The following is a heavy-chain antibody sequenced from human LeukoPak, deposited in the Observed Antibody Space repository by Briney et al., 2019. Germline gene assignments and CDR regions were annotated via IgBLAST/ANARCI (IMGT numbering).Heavy chain of an antibody. CDR2: INPNSGGT. Sequence: ASVKVPCKASGYTFTGYYMHWVRQAPGQGLEWMGWINPNSGGTNYAQKFQGRVTMTRDTSISTAYMELSRLRSDDTAVYYCARAGIVGATYQWFDPWGQGTLVTVSS. J-gene: IGHJ5*02. V-gene: IGHV1-2*02. D-gene: IGHD1-26*01. CDR3: ARAGIVGATYQWFDP. CDR1: GYTFTGYY.